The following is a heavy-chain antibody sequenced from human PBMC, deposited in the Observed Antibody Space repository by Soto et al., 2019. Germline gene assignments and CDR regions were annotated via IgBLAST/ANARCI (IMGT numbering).Heavy chain of an antibody. J-gene: IGHJ6*03. V-gene: IGHV1-24*01. CDR2: FDPEDGET. CDR3: ATALGYCTNGVCYIPWRHYYYMDV. Sequence: ASVKVSCKVSGYTLTELSMHWVRQAPGKGLEWMGGFDPEDGETIYAQKFQGRVTMTEDTSTDTAYMELSSLRSEDTAVYYCATALGYCTNGVCYIPWRHYYYMDVWGKGTTVTVAS. D-gene: IGHD2-8*01. CDR1: GYTLTELS.